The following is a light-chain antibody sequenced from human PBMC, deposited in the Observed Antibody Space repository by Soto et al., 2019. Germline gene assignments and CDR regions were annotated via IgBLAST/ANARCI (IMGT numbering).Light chain of an antibody. CDR3: QTWGTGIQL. CDR1: SGHSSYA. Sequence: QSVLTQSPSASASLGASVKLTCTLSSGHSSYAIAWHQQQPEKGPRYLMKVNSDGSHSKGDGIPDRFSGSRSGAERYLTISSLQSEDEADYYCQTWGTGIQLFGGGTKLTVL. V-gene: IGLV4-69*01. J-gene: IGLJ2*01. CDR2: VNSDGSH.